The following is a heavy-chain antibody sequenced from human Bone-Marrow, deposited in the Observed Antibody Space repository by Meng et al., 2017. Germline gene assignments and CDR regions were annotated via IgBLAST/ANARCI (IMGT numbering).Heavy chain of an antibody. CDR1: GGTFSSYA. D-gene: IGHD6-6*01. CDR3: ARADLAARRPFDY. J-gene: IGHJ4*02. CDR2: IIPIFGTA. V-gene: IGHV1-69*13. Sequence: SVKVSCKASGGTFSSYAISWVRQAPGQGLEWMGGIIPIFGTANYAQKFQGRVTITADESTSTAYMELSSLRSEDTAVYYCARADLAARRPFDYWGQGTRVTVSS.